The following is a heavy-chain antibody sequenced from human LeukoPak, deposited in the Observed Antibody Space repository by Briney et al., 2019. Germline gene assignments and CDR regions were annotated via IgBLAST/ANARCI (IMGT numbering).Heavy chain of an antibody. Sequence: PSQTLSLTCTVSGGSISSGSYYWSWIRQPAGKGLEWIGRIYTSGSTNYNPSLKSRVTISVDTSKNQFSLKLSSVTAADTAVYYCARALVPIKHITMVRGVIEGYYMDVWGKGTTVTISS. CDR3: ARALVPIKHITMVRGVIEGYYMDV. J-gene: IGHJ6*03. D-gene: IGHD3-10*01. CDR1: GGSISSGSYY. V-gene: IGHV4-61*02. CDR2: IYTSGST.